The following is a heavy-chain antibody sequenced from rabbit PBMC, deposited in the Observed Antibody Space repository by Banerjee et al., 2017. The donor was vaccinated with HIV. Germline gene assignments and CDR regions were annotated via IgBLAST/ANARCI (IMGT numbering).Heavy chain of an antibody. CDR3: ARGFAAGDDGDYGMDL. Sequence: QEQLEESGRGLVKPGASLTLTCTASGFSFSDRYYMCWVRQAPGKGLEWIACIYGGSSGSTHYANWAKGRFAISRTSSTTVTLQMTSLTAADTATYFCARGFAAGDDGDYGMDLWGQGTLVTVS. CDR2: IYGGSSGST. D-gene: IGHD2-1*01. J-gene: IGHJ6*01. CDR1: GFSFSDRYY. V-gene: IGHV1S45*01.